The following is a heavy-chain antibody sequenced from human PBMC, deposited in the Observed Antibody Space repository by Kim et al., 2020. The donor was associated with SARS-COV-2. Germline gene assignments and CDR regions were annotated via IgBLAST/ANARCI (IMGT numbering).Heavy chain of an antibody. CDR3: VKDRPIGYSSSRGYFDY. CDR2: ISSNGGST. V-gene: IGHV3-64D*06. CDR1: GFTFSSYA. J-gene: IGHJ4*02. Sequence: GGSLRLSCSASGFTFSSYAMHWVRQAPGKGLEYVSAISSNGGSTYYADSVKGRFTISRDNSKNTLYLQMSSLRAEDTAVYYCVKDRPIGYSSSRGYFDYWGQGTLVTVSS. D-gene: IGHD6-13*01.